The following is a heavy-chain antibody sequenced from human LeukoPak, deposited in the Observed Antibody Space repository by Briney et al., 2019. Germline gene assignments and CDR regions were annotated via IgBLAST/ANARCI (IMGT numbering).Heavy chain of an antibody. V-gene: IGHV3-48*03. CDR1: GFPFSTYE. CDR3: VRSFGFDP. Sequence: GGSLRLSCAASGFPFSTYEMNWVRQAPGKGLEWVSYISSSATTIFYADSVKGRFTISRDNAKNSLFLQMNSLRVEDTAFYYCVRSFGFDPWGQGTLVTVSS. J-gene: IGHJ5*02. CDR2: ISSSATTI.